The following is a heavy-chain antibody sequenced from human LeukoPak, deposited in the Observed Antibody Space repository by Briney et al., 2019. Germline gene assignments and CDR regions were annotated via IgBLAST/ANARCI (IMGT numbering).Heavy chain of an antibody. J-gene: IGHJ4*02. D-gene: IGHD3-3*01. V-gene: IGHV4-4*07. CDR2: IYTSGSI. CDR1: GGSFSGYY. CDR3: AREKDFSLWDAAVDY. Sequence: SETLSLTCAVYGGSFSGYYWSWIRQPAGKGLEWIGRIYTSGSINYNPSLKSRVSMSIDTSKNQFSLKLSSVTAADTAVYYCAREKDFSLWDAAVDYWGQGTLVTVSS.